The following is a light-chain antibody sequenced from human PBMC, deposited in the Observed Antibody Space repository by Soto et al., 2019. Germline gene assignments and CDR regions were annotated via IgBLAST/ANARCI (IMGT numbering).Light chain of an antibody. CDR1: SSDVGGYNY. V-gene: IGLV2-14*01. CDR3: GSYTSSSSDV. CDR2: DVS. Sequence: QSVLTQPASVSGSPGQSIIISCTGTSSDVGGYNYVSWYQQHPGQAPKLMIYDVSNRPSGVSNRFSGSKSVNTASLTISGLQAEDEADYYCGSYTSSSSDVFGTGTKLTVL. J-gene: IGLJ1*01.